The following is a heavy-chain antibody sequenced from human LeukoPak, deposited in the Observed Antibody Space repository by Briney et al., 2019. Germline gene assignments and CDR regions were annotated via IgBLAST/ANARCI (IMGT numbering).Heavy chain of an antibody. Sequence: GGSLRLSCAASGFTFSNYAMTWVREAPGKGLEWVGRIKSKTDGGTTDYIASVKGRFTVSRDDSKNTVYLQMNSLKNEDTAVYYCTTRHYYGSGTYDYWGQGTLVTVSS. CDR3: TTRHYYGSGTYDY. D-gene: IGHD3-10*01. V-gene: IGHV3-15*01. CDR1: GFTFSNYA. J-gene: IGHJ4*02. CDR2: IKSKTDGGTT.